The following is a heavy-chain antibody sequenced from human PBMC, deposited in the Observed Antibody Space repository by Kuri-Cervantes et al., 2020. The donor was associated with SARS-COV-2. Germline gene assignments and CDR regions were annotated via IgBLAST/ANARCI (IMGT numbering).Heavy chain of an antibody. CDR2: IYHSGST. V-gene: IGHV4-39*07. D-gene: IGHD3-10*01. J-gene: IGHJ5*02. Sequence: SETLSLTCTVSGGSISSRSYYWGWIRQPPGKGLEWIGSIYHSGSTYYNPSLKSLVTISVDTSKNQFSLKLSYVTAADTSVYYCARAPYYSSGIYTGPFDPWGQGTLVTVSS. CDR3: ARAPYYSSGIYTGPFDP. CDR1: GGSISSRSYY.